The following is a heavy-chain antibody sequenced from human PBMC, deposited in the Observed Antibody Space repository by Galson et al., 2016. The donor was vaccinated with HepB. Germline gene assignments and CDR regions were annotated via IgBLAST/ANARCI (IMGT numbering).Heavy chain of an antibody. Sequence: SLRLSCAASGFAFNSFAMHWVRQAPGKGLEWVAVISYDGSNKYYADSVKGRFTISRDSSKNTLYLHMNYLRPEDTAMYYCATPPNLDYYGSGSYYGNYFDYWGQGTLVTVSS. V-gene: IGHV3-30*04. J-gene: IGHJ4*02. CDR1: GFAFNSFA. CDR2: ISYDGSNK. D-gene: IGHD3-10*01. CDR3: ATPPNLDYYGSGSYYGNYFDY.